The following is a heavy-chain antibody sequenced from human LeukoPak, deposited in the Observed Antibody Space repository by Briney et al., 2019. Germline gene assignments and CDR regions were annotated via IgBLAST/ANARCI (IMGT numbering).Heavy chain of an antibody. Sequence: SVKVSCKASGGTFSSYAISWVRQATGQGLEWMGRIIPIFGIANYAQKFQGRVTITADKSTSTAYMELSSLRSEDTAVYYCARDVSIAAQSPPGRYWGQGTLVTVSS. V-gene: IGHV1-69*04. CDR1: GGTFSSYA. J-gene: IGHJ4*02. CDR2: IIPIFGIA. D-gene: IGHD6-6*01. CDR3: ARDVSIAAQSPPGRY.